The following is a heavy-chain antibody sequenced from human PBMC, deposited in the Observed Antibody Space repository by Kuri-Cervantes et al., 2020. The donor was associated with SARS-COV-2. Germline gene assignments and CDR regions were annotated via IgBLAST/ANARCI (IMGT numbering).Heavy chain of an antibody. V-gene: IGHV3-7*01. CDR3: ARNIRSGKDIYYYYMDV. D-gene: IGHD2-15*01. CDR1: GFTFSSYW. J-gene: IGHJ6*03. CDR2: IKQDGSEK. Sequence: GESLKISCAASGFTFSSYWMSWVRQAPGKGLEWVANIKQDGSEKYYVDSVKGRFTISRDNAKNSLYLQMNSLRAEDTAVYYCARNIRSGKDIYYYYMDVWGKGTTVTVSS.